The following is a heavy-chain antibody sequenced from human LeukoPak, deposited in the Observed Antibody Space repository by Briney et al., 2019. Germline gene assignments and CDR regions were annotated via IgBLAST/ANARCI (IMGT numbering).Heavy chain of an antibody. D-gene: IGHD3-10*01. V-gene: IGHV4-34*01. Sequence: KSSETLSLTCAVYGGSFSGYYWSWIRQPPGKGLEWIGEINHSGSTNYNPSLKSRVTISVDTSKNQFSLKLSSVTAADTAVYYCARRVTDRLLWFGELWGFDYWGQGTLVTVSS. CDR1: GGSFSGYY. CDR2: INHSGST. CDR3: ARRVTDRLLWFGELWGFDY. J-gene: IGHJ4*02.